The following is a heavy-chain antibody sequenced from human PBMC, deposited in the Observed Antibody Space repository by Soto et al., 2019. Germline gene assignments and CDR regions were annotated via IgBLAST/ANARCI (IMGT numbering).Heavy chain of an antibody. D-gene: IGHD4-17*01. CDR2: ISGNGGNT. CDR1: GFRFSSYA. V-gene: IGHV3-23*01. Sequence: GGSLRLSCAASGFRFSSYAMSWVRQAPDKGLEWLSAISGNGGNTYYPDSVKGRFTISRDNSRDTPYLQMNTLRAEDTAVYYCAREPTSTVEGAFDIWGQGTLVTVSS. CDR3: AREPTSTVEGAFDI. J-gene: IGHJ3*02.